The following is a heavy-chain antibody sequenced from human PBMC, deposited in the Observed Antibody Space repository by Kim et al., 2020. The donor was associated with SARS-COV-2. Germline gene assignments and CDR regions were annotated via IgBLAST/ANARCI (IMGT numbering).Heavy chain of an antibody. J-gene: IGHJ4*02. CDR2: IYYSGSA. CDR3: AREVTAGTHFFDY. V-gene: IGHV4-31*02. D-gene: IGHD6-13*01. Sequence: HPGKALEWIGYIYYSGSAFYNPSLKSRVSISVDTSENRFSLKLSSVTAADTAVYFCAREVTAGTHFFDYWGQGTLVTVSS.